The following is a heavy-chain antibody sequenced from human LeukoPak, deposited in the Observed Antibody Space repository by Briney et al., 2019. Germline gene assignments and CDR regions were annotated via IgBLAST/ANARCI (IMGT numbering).Heavy chain of an antibody. Sequence: SVKVSCKASGGTFSSYAISWVRQAPGQGLEWMGGIIPIFGTANYAQKFQGRVTITADESTSTAYMELSSLRSEDTAVYYCARVYNWNEVFDYWGQGTLVTVSS. J-gene: IGHJ4*02. CDR3: ARVYNWNEVFDY. CDR2: IIPIFGTA. D-gene: IGHD1-1*01. CDR1: GGTFSSYA. V-gene: IGHV1-69*13.